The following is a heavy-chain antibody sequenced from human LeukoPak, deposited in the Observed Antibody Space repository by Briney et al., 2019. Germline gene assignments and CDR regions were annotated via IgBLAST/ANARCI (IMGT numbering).Heavy chain of an antibody. CDR1: GYTFTSYG. J-gene: IGHJ4*02. CDR3: ARDRTRQVATNYYDSSGYVPLDY. D-gene: IGHD3-22*01. Sequence: GASVKVSCKASGYTFTSYGISWVRQAPGQGLEWMGWISAYNGNTNYAQKLQGRVTMTTDTSTSTAYMELRSLRSDDTAVYYCARDRTRQVATNYYDSSGYVPLDYWGQGTLVTVSS. CDR2: ISAYNGNT. V-gene: IGHV1-18*01.